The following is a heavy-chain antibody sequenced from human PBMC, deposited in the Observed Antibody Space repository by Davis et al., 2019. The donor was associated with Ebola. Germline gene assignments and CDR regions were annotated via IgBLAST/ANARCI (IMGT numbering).Heavy chain of an antibody. CDR2: ISYDGSNK. J-gene: IGHJ4*02. D-gene: IGHD4-11*01. V-gene: IGHV3-30*04. CDR1: GFTFSNFA. CDR3: AKDTGGDCLDY. Sequence: GESLKISCAASGFTFSNFAMHWVRQAPGKGLEWVAVISYDGSNKYYADSVKGRFTISRDNSKNTLYLQMNSLRAEDTAVYYCAKDTGGDCLDYWGQGTLVTVSS.